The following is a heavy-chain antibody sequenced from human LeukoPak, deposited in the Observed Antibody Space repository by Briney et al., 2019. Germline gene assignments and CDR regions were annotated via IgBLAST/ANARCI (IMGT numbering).Heavy chain of an antibody. CDR1: GGSISSGSYY. V-gene: IGHV4-61*02. Sequence: PSQTLSLTCTVSGGSISSGSYYWSWIRQPAGKGLDWIGRIYTSWSTNYNPSLKSRVTISVDTSKNQFSLKLSSATAADTAVYYCAREPTVDTAMDNYYYYYMDVWGKGTTVTVSS. D-gene: IGHD5-18*01. CDR3: AREPTVDTAMDNYYYYYMDV. J-gene: IGHJ6*03. CDR2: IYTSWST.